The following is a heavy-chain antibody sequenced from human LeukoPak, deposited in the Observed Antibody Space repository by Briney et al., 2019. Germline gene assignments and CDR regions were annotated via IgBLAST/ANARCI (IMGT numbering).Heavy chain of an antibody. Sequence: SETLSLTCTVSGGSISSSSHYWGWIRQPPGKGLEWIGSIYYSGSTYYNPSLKSRVTISVDTSKNQFSLKLSSVTAADTAVYYCARSHYDFWSGFYDAFDIWGQGTMVTVSS. CDR2: IYYSGST. CDR1: GGSISSSSHY. J-gene: IGHJ3*02. D-gene: IGHD3-3*01. CDR3: ARSHYDFWSGFYDAFDI. V-gene: IGHV4-39*01.